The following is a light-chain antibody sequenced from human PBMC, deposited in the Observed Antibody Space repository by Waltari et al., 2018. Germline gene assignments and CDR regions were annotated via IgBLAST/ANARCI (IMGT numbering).Light chain of an antibody. J-gene: IGLJ2*01. CDR1: SRDVGGYNF. CDR2: DVS. Sequence: QSALTQPASVSGSPGQSITISCRGTSRDVGGYNFVSWYQQHPGKDPKPMTYDVSKRPSGVSNRFSGSKSGNTASLTISGLQADDEADYYCSSYTSSSYVIFGGGTKLTVL. V-gene: IGLV2-14*01. CDR3: SSYTSSSYVI.